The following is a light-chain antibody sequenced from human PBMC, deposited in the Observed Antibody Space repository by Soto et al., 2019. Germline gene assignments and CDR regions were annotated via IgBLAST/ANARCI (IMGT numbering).Light chain of an antibody. CDR1: QGISNY. V-gene: IGKV3-15*01. CDR2: GAS. CDR3: QHYNNWPPWT. J-gene: IGKJ1*01. Sequence: MTQSPSSLSASVGDRVTITCRASQGISNYLAWYQQKPGQAPRLLIYGASIRATGIPARFSGSGSGTEFTLTISSLQSEDFAVYYCQHYNNWPPWTFGQGTKVDIK.